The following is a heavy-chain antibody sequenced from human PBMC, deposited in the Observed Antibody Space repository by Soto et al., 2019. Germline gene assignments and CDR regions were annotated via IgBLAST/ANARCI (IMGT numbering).Heavy chain of an antibody. V-gene: IGHV1-46*01. CDR3: AREVAVAGTSGHYFDY. J-gene: IGHJ4*02. CDR1: GYTFTSYY. Sequence: ASVKVSCKASGYTFTSYYMHWVRQAPGQGLEWMGIINPSGGSTSYAQKFQGRVTMTRDTSTSTVYMELSSLRSEDTAVYYCAREVAVAGTSGHYFDYWGQGTLVTVPQ. D-gene: IGHD6-19*01. CDR2: INPSGGST.